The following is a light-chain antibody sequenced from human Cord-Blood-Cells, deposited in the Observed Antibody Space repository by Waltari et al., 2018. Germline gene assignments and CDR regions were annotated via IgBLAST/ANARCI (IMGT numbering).Light chain of an antibody. CDR1: SSAVGGSNY. J-gene: IGLJ1*01. CDR2: EVS. CDR3: SSYTSSSTLV. Sequence: QSALTQPASVSGSPGQSITISCTGTSSAVGGSNYVSWYQQHPGKAPKLMIYEVSNRPSGVSNRFSGSKSGNTASLTISGLQAEDEADDYCSSYTSSSTLVFGTGTKVTVL. V-gene: IGLV2-14*01.